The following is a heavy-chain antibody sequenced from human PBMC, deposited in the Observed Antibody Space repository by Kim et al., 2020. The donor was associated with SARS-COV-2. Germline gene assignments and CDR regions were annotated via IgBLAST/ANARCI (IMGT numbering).Heavy chain of an antibody. CDR1: GYAFKDFD. V-gene: IGHV1-8*01. CDR3: TRVFGDQVPGSWFEP. J-gene: IGHJ5*02. CDR2: MNPKRGTT. D-gene: IGHD4-17*01. Sequence: ASVKVSCKTSGYAFKDFDIGWVRQASGQGLEWMGWMNPKRGTTGYSQKFEARVLMTRDTSTDTAYMELSSLTSEDTAIYYCTRVFGDQVPGSWFEPWGQGTQVSVSS.